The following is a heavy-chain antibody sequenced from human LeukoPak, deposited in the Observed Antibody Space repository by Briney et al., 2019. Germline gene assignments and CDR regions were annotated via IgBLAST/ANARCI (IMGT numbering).Heavy chain of an antibody. CDR3: ANYYNSGPHGDY. V-gene: IGHV3-7*01. CDR2: IKQDGSEK. Sequence: PGGSLRLSCAASEFTLSDYVMHWIRQAPGKGLEWVASIKQDGSEKHYVDSVKGRFTISRDNAKNSLYLQMNSLSAGDTAVYYCANYYNSGPHGDYWGQGTLVTVSS. CDR1: EFTLSDYV. D-gene: IGHD3-10*01. J-gene: IGHJ4*02.